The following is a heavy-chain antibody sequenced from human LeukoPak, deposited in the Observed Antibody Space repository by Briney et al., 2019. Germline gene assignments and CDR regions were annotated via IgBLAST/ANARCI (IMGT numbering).Heavy chain of an antibody. CDR3: GRDPGYGGNCDY. J-gene: IGHJ4*02. D-gene: IGHD4-23*01. Sequence: AGGSLRLSCAASGFTFSTYWMGWVRQAPGKGLEWVAKVNQDGRVKQYLDSVRGRFTISRDNAKNSLYLQMDSLRVEDTAVFYCGRDPGYGGNCDYWGQGTLVTVST. V-gene: IGHV3-7*01. CDR2: VNQDGRVK. CDR1: GFTFSTYW.